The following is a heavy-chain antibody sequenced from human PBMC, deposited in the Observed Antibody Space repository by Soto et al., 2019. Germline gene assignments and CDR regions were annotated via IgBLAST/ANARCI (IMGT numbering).Heavy chain of an antibody. CDR3: ARWWSGSRQGFDP. CDR2: IYYSGST. V-gene: IGHV4-31*01. CDR1: GGSISSGDYY. Sequence: QVQLQESGPGLVKPSQTLSLTCTVSGGSISSGDYYWSWIRQHPGTGLEGIGSIYYSGSTHYHPSLKSPVTISVATSKNQFSLKLSSVTAADTAVYYCARWWSGSRQGFDPWGQGTLVTVSS. D-gene: IGHD3-3*01. J-gene: IGHJ5*02.